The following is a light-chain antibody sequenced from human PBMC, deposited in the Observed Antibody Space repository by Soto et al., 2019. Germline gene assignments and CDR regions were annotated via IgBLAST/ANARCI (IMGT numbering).Light chain of an antibody. CDR2: GAS. CDR1: QSVSSSS. V-gene: IGKV3-20*01. Sequence: EIVLTQSPGTLSLSPGERATLSCRASQSVSSSSLACSQQKRGQAPRLLIHGASSRANGIPYRFSGSGSGTDFTLTISRLEPEDFAVYYCQQYGGSPRTFGEVTKVEVK. J-gene: IGKJ1*01. CDR3: QQYGGSPRT.